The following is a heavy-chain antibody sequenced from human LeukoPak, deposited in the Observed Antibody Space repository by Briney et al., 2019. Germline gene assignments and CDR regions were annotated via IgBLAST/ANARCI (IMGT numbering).Heavy chain of an antibody. Sequence: PSETLSLTCAVYGGSFSGYYWSWIRQPPGKGLEWIGEIHHSGSTNYNPSLKSRVTISVDTSTNQFSLKPSSVTAADTAVYYCARGHYSSGRYSVYWFDPWGQGTLVTVSS. J-gene: IGHJ5*02. CDR3: ARGHYSSGRYSVYWFDP. V-gene: IGHV4-34*01. CDR2: IHHSGST. CDR1: GGSFSGYY. D-gene: IGHD6-19*01.